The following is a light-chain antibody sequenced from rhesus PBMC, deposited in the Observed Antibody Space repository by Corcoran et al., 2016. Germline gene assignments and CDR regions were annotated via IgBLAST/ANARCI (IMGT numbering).Light chain of an antibody. CDR1: QVIDKE. CDR3: LQDYTTPYS. J-gene: IGKJ2*01. Sequence: IQMTQSPSSLSASVGDRVTVSCRASQVIDKELNWYQEKPGKAPTILFYEASSLQPGVSTRFSGSGSGTDFTLTITSLQPEDVATYYCLQDYTTPYSFCQGTKVEIK. V-gene: IGKV1-94*01. CDR2: EAS.